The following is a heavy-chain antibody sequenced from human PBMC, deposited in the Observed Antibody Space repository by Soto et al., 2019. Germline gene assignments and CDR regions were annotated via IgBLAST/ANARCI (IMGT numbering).Heavy chain of an antibody. J-gene: IGHJ6*02. D-gene: IGHD7-27*01. Sequence: EVQLLESGGGLVQPGGSLRLSCAASGFTFSSYAMSWVRQAPGKGLEWVSAITGSGGRTYYADSVKGRFTISRDNSKNTLYLQMNSQSAQDTTVYYRALGLTGAPYYGMDVSGQGTTVTVSS. V-gene: IGHV3-23*01. CDR2: ITGSGGRT. CDR3: ALGLTGAPYYGMDV. CDR1: GFTFSSYA.